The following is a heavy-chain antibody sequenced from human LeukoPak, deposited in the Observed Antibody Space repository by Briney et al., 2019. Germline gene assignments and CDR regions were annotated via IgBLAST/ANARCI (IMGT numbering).Heavy chain of an antibody. J-gene: IGHJ4*02. D-gene: IGHD3-22*01. V-gene: IGHV2-5*04. Sequence: SGPTLVKHTQTLTLTCTFSGFSLSTSGVGVGWVPQPPGKALEWLTIIYWDDDKRYSPSLESRLKITKDTSKNQVVLIMTNLDPVDTGTYYCVRDTSGYYWGQGILVTVSS. CDR2: IYWDDDK. CDR1: GFSLSTSGVG. CDR3: VRDTSGYY.